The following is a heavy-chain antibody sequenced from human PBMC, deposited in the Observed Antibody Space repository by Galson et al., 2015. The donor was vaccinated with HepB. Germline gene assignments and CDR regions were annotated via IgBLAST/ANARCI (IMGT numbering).Heavy chain of an antibody. Sequence: SVKVSCKASGYPFTSYGIHWVRQAPGQSLEWMGWINVGYGDTKYSQKFQGRVTITRDTSATTAYMDLSSLKSGDTGVYYCARDHYSSSIWPSKNWFDPWGQGTLVIVSS. CDR3: ARDHYSSSIWPSKNWFDP. CDR2: INVGYGDT. V-gene: IGHV1-3*01. CDR1: GYPFTSYG. D-gene: IGHD2-2*01. J-gene: IGHJ5*02.